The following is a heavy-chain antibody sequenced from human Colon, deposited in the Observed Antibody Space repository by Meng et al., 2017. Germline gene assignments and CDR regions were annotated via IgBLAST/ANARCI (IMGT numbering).Heavy chain of an antibody. J-gene: IGHJ4*02. D-gene: IGHD4-17*01. CDR2: IYYSGST. CDR3: ARGPTTYFDY. V-gene: IGHV4-30-4*01. CDR1: GGSISSGDYY. Sequence: QVTLQDSDPRPAQPSQTLSLTCTVPGGSISSGDYYWSWIRQPPGKGLEWIGYIYYSGSTYSNPSLKSRVTISVDTSKNQFSLKLSSVTAADTAVYYCARGPTTYFDYWGQGTLVTVSS.